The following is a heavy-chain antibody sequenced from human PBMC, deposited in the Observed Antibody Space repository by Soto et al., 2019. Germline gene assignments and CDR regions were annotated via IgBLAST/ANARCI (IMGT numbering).Heavy chain of an antibody. D-gene: IGHD4-17*01. CDR2: IYGSGST. Sequence: WTWIRQPAGKGLEWIGRIYGSGSTNSNPSLKSRVTMSVDTSNNQFSLKLNSVTAADTAVYYCARGNTVFDYWGQGTLVTVSS. J-gene: IGHJ4*02. V-gene: IGHV4-4*07. CDR3: ARGNTVFDY.